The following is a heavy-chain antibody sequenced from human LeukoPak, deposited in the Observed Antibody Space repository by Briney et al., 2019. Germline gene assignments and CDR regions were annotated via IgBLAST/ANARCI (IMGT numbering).Heavy chain of an antibody. D-gene: IGHD2-15*01. CDR3: AREHCSGGSCYSIYYYYYMDV. Sequence: SETLSLTCAVYGGSFSGYYWSWIRQPPGKGLEWIGEINHSGSTNYNPSLKSRDTISVDTSKNQFSLKLSSVTAADTAVYYCAREHCSGGSCYSIYYYYYMDVWGKGTTVTVSS. CDR1: GGSFSGYY. J-gene: IGHJ6*03. CDR2: INHSGST. V-gene: IGHV4-34*01.